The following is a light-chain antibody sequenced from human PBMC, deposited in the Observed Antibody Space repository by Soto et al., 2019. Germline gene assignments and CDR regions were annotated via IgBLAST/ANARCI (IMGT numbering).Light chain of an antibody. V-gene: IGLV2-11*01. Sequence: QSAQTQPRSVSGSPGQSVTISCTGTSSDVGGYNYVSWYQQHPGKAPKLMIYDVSKRPSGVPDRFSGSKSGNTASLTISGLQAEDEADYYCCSDAGSYVFGTGTKLTVL. CDR1: SSDVGGYNY. CDR3: CSDAGSYV. CDR2: DVS. J-gene: IGLJ1*01.